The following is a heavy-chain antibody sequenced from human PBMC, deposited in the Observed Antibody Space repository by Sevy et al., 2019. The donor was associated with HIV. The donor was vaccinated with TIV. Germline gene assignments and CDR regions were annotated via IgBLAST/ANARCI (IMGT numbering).Heavy chain of an antibody. CDR1: GFTISSYA. CDR2: LSGSGGST. D-gene: IGHD3-22*01. V-gene: IGHV3-23*01. CDR3: ARTMPVGYYDYSDSSGYFQH. Sequence: GGSLRLSCAASGFTISSYAMSWVRQAPGKGLECVSVLSGSGGSTYYAGSVKGRFTISRDKSKNTLYLQMNSLRAEDTAIYYCARTMPVGYYDYSDSSGYFQHWGQGTLVTVSS. J-gene: IGHJ1*01.